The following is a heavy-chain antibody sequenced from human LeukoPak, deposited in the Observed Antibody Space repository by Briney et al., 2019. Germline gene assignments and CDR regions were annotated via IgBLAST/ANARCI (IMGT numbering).Heavy chain of an antibody. CDR2: ISAYNGNT. V-gene: IGHV1-18*01. D-gene: IGHD2-2*01. J-gene: IGHJ6*02. CDR1: GYTFTSYG. CDR3: ARGGYCSSTSCHKIYYYYYYGMDV. Sequence: ASVKVSCKASGYTFTSYGISWVRQAPGQGLEWMGWISAYNGNTNYAQNLQGRVTMTTDTSTSTAYMELRSLRSDDTAVYYCARGGYCSSTSCHKIYYYYYYGMDVWGQGTTVTVSS.